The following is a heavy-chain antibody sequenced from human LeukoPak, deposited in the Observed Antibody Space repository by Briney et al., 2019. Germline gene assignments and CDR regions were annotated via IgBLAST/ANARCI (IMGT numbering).Heavy chain of an antibody. CDR1: GFTFSSYA. J-gene: IGHJ4*02. CDR2: ISYDGSNK. Sequence: QTGGSLRLSCAASGFTFSSYAMHWVRQAPGKGLEWVAVISYDGSNKYYADSVKGRFTISRDNSKNTLNLQMNSLRAEDTAVYYCATINTVQFDYWGQGTLVTVSS. D-gene: IGHD4-17*01. V-gene: IGHV3-30*01. CDR3: ATINTVQFDY.